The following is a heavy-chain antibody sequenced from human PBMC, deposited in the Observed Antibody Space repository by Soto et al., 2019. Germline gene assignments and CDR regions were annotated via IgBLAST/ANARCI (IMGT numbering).Heavy chain of an antibody. D-gene: IGHD2-21*02. CDR3: ATTFLAYCGGDCYSPFYYGMDV. J-gene: IGHJ6*02. CDR1: GYSFTSYW. V-gene: IGHV5-51*01. CDR2: IYPGDSDT. Sequence: GESLKISCKGSGYSFTSYWIGWVRQMPGKGLEWMGIIYPGDSDTRYSPSFQGQVTISADKSISTAYLQWSSLKASDTAMYYCATTFLAYCGGDCYSPFYYGMDVWGRGTTVTVSS.